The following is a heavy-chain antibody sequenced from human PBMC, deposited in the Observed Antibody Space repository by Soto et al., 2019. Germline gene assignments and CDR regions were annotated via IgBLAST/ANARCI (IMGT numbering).Heavy chain of an antibody. D-gene: IGHD2-2*02. J-gene: IGHJ6*02. V-gene: IGHV1-18*04. CDR1: GYTFTSYG. CDR2: ISAYNGNT. Sequence: WASVKVSCKASGYTFTSYGISWVRQAPGQGLEWMGWISAYNGNTNYAQKLQGRVTMTTDTSTSTAYMELRSLRSDDTAVYYCARYCSSTSCYSYYYYYGMDVWGQGTTVTVSS. CDR3: ARYCSSTSCYSYYYYYGMDV.